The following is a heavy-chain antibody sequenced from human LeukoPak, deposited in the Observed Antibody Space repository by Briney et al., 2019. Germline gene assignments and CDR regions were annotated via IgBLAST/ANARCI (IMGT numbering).Heavy chain of an antibody. CDR1: GFTFSDYW. CDR2: IKQDGNEK. Sequence: PGGSLRLSCVASGFTFSDYWMTWVRQAPGTGLEWVANIKQDGNEKYYVDSVKGRFTISRDNAKNSLHLRMDNLRAEDTAVYYCARPKNRENYWRAFDIWGQGTMVTVSS. CDR3: ARPKNRENYWRAFDI. V-gene: IGHV3-7*03. J-gene: IGHJ3*02. D-gene: IGHD1-7*01.